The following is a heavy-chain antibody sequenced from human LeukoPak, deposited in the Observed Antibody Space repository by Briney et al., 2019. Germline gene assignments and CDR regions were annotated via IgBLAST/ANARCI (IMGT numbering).Heavy chain of an antibody. V-gene: IGHV3-23*01. D-gene: IGHD3-22*01. CDR3: AKDYYGSSGYYYFDY. J-gene: IGHJ4*02. CDR1: GFTFSSYA. CDR2: ISGSGGST. Sequence: GGSLRLSCAASGFTFSSYAMSWVRQAPGKGLEWVSAISGSGGSTYYADSVKGRFTISRDNSKNTLYLQMNSLRAEDTAVYYCAKDYYGSSGYYYFDYWGQGTLVTVSS.